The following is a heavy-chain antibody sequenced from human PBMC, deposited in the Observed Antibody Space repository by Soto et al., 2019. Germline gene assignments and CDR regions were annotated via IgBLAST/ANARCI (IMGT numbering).Heavy chain of an antibody. V-gene: IGHV4-4*07. Sequence: XEILSLTCTVSGGSINTFYWSWVRQPAGKGLEWIGRIFSSGSTSFNPSLESRVAMSVDTSKNHFSLNLSSVTAADMAVYYCAREGSYSAYNFAHGIQLWSFDFWGQGALVTVSS. CDR3: AREGSYSAYNFAHGIQLWSFDF. CDR2: IFSSGST. J-gene: IGHJ4*02. CDR1: GGSINTFY. D-gene: IGHD5-12*01.